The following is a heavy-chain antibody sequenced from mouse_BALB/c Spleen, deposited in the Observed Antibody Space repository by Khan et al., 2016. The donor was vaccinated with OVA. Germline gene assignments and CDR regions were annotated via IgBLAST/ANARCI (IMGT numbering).Heavy chain of an antibody. J-gene: IGHJ3*01. Sequence: VQLQESGAELARPGASVKMSCKASGYTFTSYTIHWIKKRPGQGLEWIGYINPSNGYTNSNQKFKEKATLTTDKSSTPAYLQLSSLTSDDSAVDNFVIDGAYHRNDGLFAYWGQGTLVTVSA. D-gene: IGHD2-14*01. CDR1: GYTFTSYT. CDR3: VIDGAYHRNDGLFAY. V-gene: IGHV1-4*01. CDR2: INPSNGYT.